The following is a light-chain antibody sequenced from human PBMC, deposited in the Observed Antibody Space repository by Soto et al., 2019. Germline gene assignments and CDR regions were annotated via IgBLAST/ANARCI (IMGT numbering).Light chain of an antibody. J-gene: IGKJ2*01. V-gene: IGKV3-11*01. Sequence: EIVLTQSPATLSLSPGARATLSCRASQSVSSYVAWYQQKPGQAPRLLIYDASNRATGIPARFSGSGSGTDFTHTISSLEPEDFAVYYCQQRSNSYTFGQGTKLEIK. CDR3: QQRSNSYT. CDR1: QSVSSY. CDR2: DAS.